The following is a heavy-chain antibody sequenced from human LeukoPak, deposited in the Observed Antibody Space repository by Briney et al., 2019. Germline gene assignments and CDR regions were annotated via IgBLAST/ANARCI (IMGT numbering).Heavy chain of an antibody. CDR3: ARAEGYCGRISCPYYFDY. CDR1: GYTFTSYG. CDR2: ISAYNGNT. V-gene: IGHV1-18*01. D-gene: IGHD2-15*01. J-gene: IGHJ4*02. Sequence: GASVKVSCKASGYTFTSYGISWVRQAPGQGLEWMGWISAYNGNTNYAQKLQGRVTMTRNTSISTAYMELSSLRSEDTAVYYCARAEGYCGRISCPYYFDYWGQGSLVAVSS.